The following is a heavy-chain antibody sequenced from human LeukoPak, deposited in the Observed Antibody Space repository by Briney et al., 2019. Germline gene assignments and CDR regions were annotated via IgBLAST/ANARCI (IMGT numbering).Heavy chain of an antibody. CDR2: IYYTGST. CDR1: GDSITNGGYY. V-gene: IGHV4-30-2*01. J-gene: IGHJ6*03. CDR3: ARDVWGPHYYYYYMDV. D-gene: IGHD7-27*01. Sequence: KTSETLSLTCTVSGDSITNGGYYWRCIRQPPGKGLECIGYIYYTGSTYYNPSLKSRVTISVDGSKHLFSLKLSSVSAADTAVYYCARDVWGPHYYYYYMDVWGKGTTVTVSS.